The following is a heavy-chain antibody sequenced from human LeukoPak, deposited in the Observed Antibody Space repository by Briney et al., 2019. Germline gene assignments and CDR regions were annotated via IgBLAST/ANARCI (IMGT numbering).Heavy chain of an antibody. J-gene: IGHJ4*02. CDR3: ARIGDYYDFWSGYYYFDK. CDR2: IKQDGSEE. V-gene: IGHV3-7*01. CDR1: GFIFSSNW. Sequence: PGGSLRLSCAASGFIFSSNWMSWVRQAPGKGLEWGANIKQDGSEEYYVDSVKGRFSIPRDNAKNSLYLQMNSLRVEDTAVYYCARIGDYYDFWSGYYYFDKWGQGTLVTVSS. D-gene: IGHD3-3*01.